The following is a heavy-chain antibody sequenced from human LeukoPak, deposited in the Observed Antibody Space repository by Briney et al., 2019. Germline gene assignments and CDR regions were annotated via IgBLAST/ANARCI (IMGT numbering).Heavy chain of an antibody. Sequence: ASVKVSCKASGYTFTSYGISWVRQAPGQGLEWMGWISAYNGNTNYAQKLQGRVTMTTDTSTSTAYMEPRSLRSDDTAVHYCARLYGYSSSWPRGDFDYWGQGTLVTVSS. CDR2: ISAYNGNT. CDR1: GYTFTSYG. D-gene: IGHD6-13*01. J-gene: IGHJ4*02. V-gene: IGHV1-18*01. CDR3: ARLYGYSSSWPRGDFDY.